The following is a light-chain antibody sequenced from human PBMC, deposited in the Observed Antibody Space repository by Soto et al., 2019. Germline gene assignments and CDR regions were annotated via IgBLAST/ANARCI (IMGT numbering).Light chain of an antibody. Sequence: DFQMTQSPSTLSASVGDRVTITCRASQNIRSRLAWFQQKPGKAPKLLIYDASSLESGVPQRFSGSGSGTEFTLTISSLQTDDFPTYYCQQYHSYWTFDQGTKVDIK. V-gene: IGKV1-5*01. CDR1: QNIRSR. CDR3: QQYHSYWT. J-gene: IGKJ1*01. CDR2: DAS.